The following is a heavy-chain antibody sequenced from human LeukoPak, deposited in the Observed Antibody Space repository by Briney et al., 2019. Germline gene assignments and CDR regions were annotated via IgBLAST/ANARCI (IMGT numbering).Heavy chain of an antibody. J-gene: IGHJ4*02. D-gene: IGHD3-22*01. CDR2: MNPNSGNT. Sequence: ASVKVSCKASGYTFTSYDINWVRQATGQGLEWMGWMNPNSGNTGYAQKFQGRVTMTRNTSISTAYMELSSLGSEDTAVYYCASSRGYYYDSSGGYYFDYWGQGTLVTVSS. CDR3: ASSRGYYYDSSGGYYFDY. CDR1: GYTFTSYD. V-gene: IGHV1-8*01.